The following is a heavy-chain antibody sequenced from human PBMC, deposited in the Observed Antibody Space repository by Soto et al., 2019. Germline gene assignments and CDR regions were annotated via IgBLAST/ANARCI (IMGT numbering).Heavy chain of an antibody. CDR1: GFSLSSSGEA. Sequence: GSGPTLVNPTQTLTLTCAFSGFSLSSSGEAVGWIRQPPGKALEGLALIYWNGIERYSPSLKSRLTITKDTSKNQVVLTVTKMDPVDTATYFCAHGDPLDFHYWGQGTLVTVSS. CDR2: IYWNGIE. V-gene: IGHV2-5*01. CDR3: AHGDPLDFHY. D-gene: IGHD3-10*01. J-gene: IGHJ4*02.